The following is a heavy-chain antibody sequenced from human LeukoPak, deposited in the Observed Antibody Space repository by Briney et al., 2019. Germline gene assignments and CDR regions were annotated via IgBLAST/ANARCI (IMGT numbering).Heavy chain of an antibody. Sequence: PGRSLRLSCAASGFSFRNSWMSWVRQAPGKGLEWVANIKQDATEIYYADSVKGRLTISRDNARKSLFLQMNILRVEDTALYYCARLNWDDGEVSGFDQWGQGILVTASS. J-gene: IGHJ5*02. CDR2: IKQDATEI. V-gene: IGHV3-7*01. CDR3: ARLNWDDGEVSGFDQ. D-gene: IGHD1-26*01. CDR1: GFSFRNSW.